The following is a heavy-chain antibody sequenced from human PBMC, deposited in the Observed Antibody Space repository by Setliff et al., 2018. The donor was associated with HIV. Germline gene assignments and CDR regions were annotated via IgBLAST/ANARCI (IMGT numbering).Heavy chain of an antibody. V-gene: IGHV1-2*02. J-gene: IGHJ5*02. CDR3: ATDLGSRALDP. CDR1: GDTLSDYY. Sequence: ASVKVSCKASGDTLSDYYIHWVRQAPGQGLEWMGWINPDSGGTNYAQKFQGRVTMTRDTSLNTDYMEVRSLRSDDTAVYYCATDLGSRALDPWGQGTLVTVSS. D-gene: IGHD6-13*01. CDR2: INPDSGGT.